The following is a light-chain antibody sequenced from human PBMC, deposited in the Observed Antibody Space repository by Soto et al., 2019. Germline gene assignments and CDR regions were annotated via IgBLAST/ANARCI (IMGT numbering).Light chain of an antibody. J-gene: IGKJ1*01. Sequence: DILMTQSPVTLSVSPGEGATLSCRASQSVSSNLAWYQQKRGQAPRLLIYGASTRATGIPARFTGSGPGTEFTLTISSLPSEDFAVYYCQQYNNWPWTFGQGTEVEIK. CDR2: GAS. V-gene: IGKV3-15*01. CDR1: QSVSSN. CDR3: QQYNNWPWT.